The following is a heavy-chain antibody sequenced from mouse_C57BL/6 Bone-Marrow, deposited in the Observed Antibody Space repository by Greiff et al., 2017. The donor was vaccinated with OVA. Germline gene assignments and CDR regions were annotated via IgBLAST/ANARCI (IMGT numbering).Heavy chain of an antibody. D-gene: IGHD1-1*01. J-gene: IGHJ2*01. CDR1: GYAFTNYL. CDR3: ARCGYYGSSLYFDD. V-gene: IGHV1-54*01. CDR2: INPGSGGT. Sequence: QVQLQQSGAELVRPGTSVKVSCKASGYAFTNYLIEWVKQRPGQGLEWIGVINPGSGGTNYNEKFKGKATLTADKSSSTAYMQLSSLTSEDSAVYFCARCGYYGSSLYFDDWGQGTTLTVSS.